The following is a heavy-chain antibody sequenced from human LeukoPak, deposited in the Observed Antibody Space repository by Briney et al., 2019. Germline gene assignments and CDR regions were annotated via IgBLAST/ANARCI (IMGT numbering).Heavy chain of an antibody. CDR3: ARVPVGSYSFDY. Sequence: GGSLRLSCAASGFTFSNYWMHWVRQAPGKGLGWVSRIKTEGSTTSSVDSVKGRFTISRDNTKTTLYLHMNSLRAEDTAVYYCARVPVGSYSFDYWGQGTLVTVSS. CDR2: IKTEGSTT. J-gene: IGHJ4*02. V-gene: IGHV3-74*01. CDR1: GFTFSNYW. D-gene: IGHD1-26*01.